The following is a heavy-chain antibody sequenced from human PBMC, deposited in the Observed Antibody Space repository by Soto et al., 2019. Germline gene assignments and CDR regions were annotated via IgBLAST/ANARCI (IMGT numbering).Heavy chain of an antibody. CDR1: GGSISSGGNY. J-gene: IGHJ6*03. CDR2: IYYDGST. D-gene: IGHD1-26*01. Sequence: PSETLSLTCTISGGSISSGGNYWTWIRQDPGKGLEWIGYIYYDGSTYYKSSLKSRVTISLDTSKNHFSLKLSSVTAADTAVYYCARVRSVGEKYYYYYAMDVWGKGTSVT. CDR3: ARVRSVGEKYYYYYAMDV. V-gene: IGHV4-31*03.